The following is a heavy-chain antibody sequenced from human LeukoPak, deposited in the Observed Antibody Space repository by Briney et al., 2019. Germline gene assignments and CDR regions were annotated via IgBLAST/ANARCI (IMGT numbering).Heavy chain of an antibody. V-gene: IGHV3-15*01. CDR2: IKSKTDGGTT. J-gene: IGHJ4*02. CDR3: TTDQELLLWFGELLFNY. D-gene: IGHD3-10*01. Sequence: PGGSLRLSCAASGFTFSNAWMSWVRQAPGKGLEWVGRIKSKTDGGTTDYAAPVKGRFTISRDDSKNTLYLQMNSLKTEDTAVYYCTTDQELLLWFGELLFNYWGQGTLVTVSS. CDR1: GFTFSNAW.